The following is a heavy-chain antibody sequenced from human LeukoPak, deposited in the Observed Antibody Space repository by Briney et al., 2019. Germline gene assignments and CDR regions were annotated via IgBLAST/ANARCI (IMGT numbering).Heavy chain of an antibody. CDR3: ARQLLHPVRGVIGAFDP. J-gene: IGHJ5*02. V-gene: IGHV3-23*01. Sequence: PGGSLRLSCAASGFTFSTYAMSWVRQAPGKGLEWVSAISGSGDSTHYADSVKGRFTISRDNSKSTLYLQLYSLRAEDTALYSCARQLLHPVRGVIGAFDPWGQGTLVTVSS. D-gene: IGHD3-10*01. CDR1: GFTFSTYA. CDR2: ISGSGDST.